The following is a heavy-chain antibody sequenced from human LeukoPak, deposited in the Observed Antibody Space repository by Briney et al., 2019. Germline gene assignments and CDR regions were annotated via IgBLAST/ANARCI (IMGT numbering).Heavy chain of an antibody. CDR1: GFTFSSYS. CDR2: ISSSSSYI. D-gene: IGHD1-26*01. Sequence: PGGSLRLSCAASGFTFSSYSMNWVRQAPGKGLEWVSSISSSSSYIYYADSVKGRFTISRDNAKNSLYLQMNSLRAEDTAVYYCARYSGSYSLYYYYMDVWGKGTTVTISS. V-gene: IGHV3-21*04. J-gene: IGHJ6*03. CDR3: ARYSGSYSLYYYYMDV.